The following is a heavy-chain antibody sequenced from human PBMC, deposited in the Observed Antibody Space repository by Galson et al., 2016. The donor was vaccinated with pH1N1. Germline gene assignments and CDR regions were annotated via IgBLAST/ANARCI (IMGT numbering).Heavy chain of an antibody. CDR2: ISTYTGNA. V-gene: IGHV1-18*01. CDR3: ASRRILECSGGSCYLDP. CDR1: GYTFTTYG. J-gene: IGHJ5*02. D-gene: IGHD2-15*01. Sequence: SCKASGYTFTTYGIDWVRQAPGQGLEWMGWISTYTGNAKYAQKFQGRLTLTTDPFTNIAYMDLGSLTSDDTATYFRASRRILECSGGSCYLDPWGQGTLVTVSS.